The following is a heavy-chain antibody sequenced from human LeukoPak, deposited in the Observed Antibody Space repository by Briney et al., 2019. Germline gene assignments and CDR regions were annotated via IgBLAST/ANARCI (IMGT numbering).Heavy chain of an antibody. Sequence: GGSLRLSCAASGFTVSNNYMTRVRQAPGKGLEWVSIMYSGGSTYSADSVKGRFTISRDNSKNTLYLQMNNLRAEDTAVYYCARDLRTVVTPRSAFDIWGRGTMVTVSS. CDR2: MYSGGST. CDR1: GFTVSNNY. V-gene: IGHV3-66*01. J-gene: IGHJ3*02. D-gene: IGHD4-23*01. CDR3: ARDLRTVVTPRSAFDI.